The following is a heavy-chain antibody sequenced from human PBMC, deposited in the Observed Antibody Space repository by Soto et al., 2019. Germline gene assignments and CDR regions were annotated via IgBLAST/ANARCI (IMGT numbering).Heavy chain of an antibody. V-gene: IGHV4-39*01. J-gene: IGHJ5*02. CDR3: AGRARAAGTDWWFAP. CDR1: GGSISSSSFH. CDR2: IYYSGST. D-gene: IGHD6-13*01. Sequence: QLQLQESGPGLVKPSETLSLTCTVSGGSISSSSFHWGWIRQPPGKGLEWIGSIYYSGSTYYSPCRKGAGIXAXGXYXXPVPPKLGAGTAGGTAVYYCAGRARAAGTDWWFAPWGPGTLGTVSS.